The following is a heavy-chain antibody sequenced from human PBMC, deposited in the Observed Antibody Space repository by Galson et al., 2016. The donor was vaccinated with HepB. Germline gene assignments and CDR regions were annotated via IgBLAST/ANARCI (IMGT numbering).Heavy chain of an antibody. J-gene: IGHJ6*03. D-gene: IGHD1-26*01. CDR3: VQGSTAPAV. Sequence: SLRLSCAASGFTFRNYGMTWVRQAPGKGLEVVSSISRSGDSTDYADSVKGRFTISRDNSKNTLSLQMNSLRAEDTAVYYCVQGSTAPAVWGKGTPVTVSS. V-gene: IGHV3-23*01. CDR2: ISRSGDST. CDR1: GFTFRNYG.